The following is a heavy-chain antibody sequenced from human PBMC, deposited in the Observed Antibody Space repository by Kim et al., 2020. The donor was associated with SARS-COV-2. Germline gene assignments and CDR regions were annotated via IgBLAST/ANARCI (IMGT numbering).Heavy chain of an antibody. CDR1: GLTFSGYA. Sequence: GGSLRLSCAASGLTFSGYAMAWVRQAPGKGLEWVSTISGSGYETYYADSVKGRFTISRDNSKNTLYLQMNSLRAEDTALYHCAKDRGGSRLTYFDTWGQGTLVTVSS. D-gene: IGHD3-16*01. J-gene: IGHJ4*02. V-gene: IGHV3-23*01. CDR2: ISGSGYET. CDR3: AKDRGGSRLTYFDT.